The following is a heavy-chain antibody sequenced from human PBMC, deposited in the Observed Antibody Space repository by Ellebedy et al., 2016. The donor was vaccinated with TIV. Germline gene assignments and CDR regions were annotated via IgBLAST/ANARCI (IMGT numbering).Heavy chain of an antibody. CDR1: GGSISSYY. V-gene: IGHV4-59*08. CDR2: IYYSGSA. CDR3: ARYLDRWFDP. Sequence: SETLSLTCTVSGGSISSYYWSWIRQPPGKGLEWIGYIYYSGSATYNPSLKSRVTISVDTSKNQFSLKLSSVTAADTAVYYCARYLDRWFDPWGQGTLVTVSS. J-gene: IGHJ5*02. D-gene: IGHD2-2*01.